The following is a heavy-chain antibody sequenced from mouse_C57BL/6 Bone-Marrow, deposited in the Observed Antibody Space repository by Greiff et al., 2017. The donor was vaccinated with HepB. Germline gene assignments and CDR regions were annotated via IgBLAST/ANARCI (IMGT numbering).Heavy chain of an antibody. CDR2: ISSGGSYT. CDR1: GFTFSSYG. J-gene: IGHJ2*01. V-gene: IGHV5-6*02. Sequence: EVKLVESGGDLVKPGGSLKLSCAASGFTFSSYGMSWVRQTPDKRLEWVATISSGGSYTYYPDSVKGRFTISRDNAKNTLYLQMSSLKSEDTAMYYCASITTVLDYWGQGTTLTVSS. D-gene: IGHD1-1*01. CDR3: ASITTVLDY.